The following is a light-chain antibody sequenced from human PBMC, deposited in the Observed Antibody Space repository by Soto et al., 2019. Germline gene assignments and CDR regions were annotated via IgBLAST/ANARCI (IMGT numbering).Light chain of an antibody. J-gene: IGLJ3*02. Sequence: QSVLTQPASVSGAPGQRVTISCTGNNSNLGAGYDVHWYQQLPGEAPKLVVFGIRNRPSGVPYRFSGSKSGTSASLAITGLQAEDEADYYCKAYGCSVTAFVFGGGTKVTVL. CDR2: GIR. V-gene: IGLV1-40*01. CDR3: KAYGCSVTAFV. CDR1: NSNLGAGYD.